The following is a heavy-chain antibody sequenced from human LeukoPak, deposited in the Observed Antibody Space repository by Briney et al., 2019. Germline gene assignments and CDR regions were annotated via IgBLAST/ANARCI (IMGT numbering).Heavy chain of an antibody. CDR3: ARDRVFGGYVDY. CDR1: GYTFSNYY. J-gene: IGHJ4*02. Sequence: AAVKVSCKASGYTFSNYYIHWVRLAPGQGHGWMGLVNPSGGSTDYAQQFQARVTMDRDTYTSTVYMEPSSLRPEDTAVYHCARDRVFGGYVDYWGQGTLVTVSS. V-gene: IGHV1-46*01. D-gene: IGHD2-15*01. CDR2: VNPSGGST.